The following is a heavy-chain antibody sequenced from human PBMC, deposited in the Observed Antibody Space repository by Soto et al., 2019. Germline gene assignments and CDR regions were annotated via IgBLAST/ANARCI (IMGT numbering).Heavy chain of an antibody. CDR3: ARAKYSSSSPYYYYGMDV. CDR2: INAGNGNT. J-gene: IGHJ6*02. Sequence: AAVKFSCKASGYTFTSYAMHWVRQAPGQRLEWMGWINAGNGNTKYSQKFQGRVTITRDTSASTAYMELSSLRSEDTAVYYCARAKYSSSSPYYYYGMDVWGQGTTVTVSS. CDR1: GYTFTSYA. V-gene: IGHV1-3*01. D-gene: IGHD6-6*01.